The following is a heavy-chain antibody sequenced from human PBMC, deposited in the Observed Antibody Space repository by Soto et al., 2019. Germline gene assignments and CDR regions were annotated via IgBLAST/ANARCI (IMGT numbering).Heavy chain of an antibody. CDR2: IYSDGST. Sequence: EVQLVESGGGLVQPGGSLRLSCAASGLSVSTNYMNWARQAPGKGLEWVSLIYSDGSTYYADSIKGRFTISRHNSNNTLYLQINSLVAEDTAVYYCAKGTTFALDLWGQGTMVTLSS. D-gene: IGHD4-17*01. V-gene: IGHV3-53*04. J-gene: IGHJ3*01. CDR3: AKGTTFALDL. CDR1: GLSVSTNY.